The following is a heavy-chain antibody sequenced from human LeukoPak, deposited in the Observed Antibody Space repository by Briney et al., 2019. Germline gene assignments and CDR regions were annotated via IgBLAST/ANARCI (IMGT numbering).Heavy chain of an antibody. D-gene: IGHD6-13*01. V-gene: IGHV3-33*01. CDR1: GFTFGGYG. CDR2: IAYDGSRA. CDR3: TRYSNDHFDY. J-gene: IGHJ4*02. Sequence: PGGSLRLSCAGSGFTFGGYGMHWFRQTPGKGLEGVAVIAYDGSRAFYADSVKGRFTISRDNSKNTMSVQMDDLRAEDTAVYYCTRYSNDHFDYWGQGTLVTVSS.